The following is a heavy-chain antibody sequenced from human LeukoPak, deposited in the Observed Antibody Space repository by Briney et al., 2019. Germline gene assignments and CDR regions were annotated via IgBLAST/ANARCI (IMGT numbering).Heavy chain of an antibody. CDR3: ARIRPGIAIDY. V-gene: IGHV4-39*01. CDR1: GGSISSSSYY. Sequence: PSETLSLTCTVSGGSISSSSYYWGWIRQPPGKGLEWIGSIYYSGSTYYNPSLKSRVTISVDTSKNQFSLKLSSVTAADTAVYYCARIRPGIAIDYWGQGTLVTVCS. D-gene: IGHD2-21*01. J-gene: IGHJ4*02. CDR2: IYYSGST.